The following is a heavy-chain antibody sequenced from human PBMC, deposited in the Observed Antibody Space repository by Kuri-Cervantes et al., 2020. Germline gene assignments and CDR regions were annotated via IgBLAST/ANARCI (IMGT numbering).Heavy chain of an antibody. D-gene: IGHD5-12*01. CDR1: GFTFDDYA. Sequence: GGSLRLSCAASGFTFDDYAMHWVRQAPGKGLEWVSGISRSSSDIGYADSVKGRFTISKDNAKKSLYLQMNSLRAEDTAVYYCAIASRDIASPGWGQGTLVTVSS. CDR2: ISRSSSDI. CDR3: AIASRDIASPG. V-gene: IGHV3-9*01. J-gene: IGHJ4*02.